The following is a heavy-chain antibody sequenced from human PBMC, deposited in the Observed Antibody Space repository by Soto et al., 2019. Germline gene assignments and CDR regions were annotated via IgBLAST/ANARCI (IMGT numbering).Heavy chain of an antibody. CDR3: ARVGYYDSSGDLTYFFAY. CDR1: GGSISSYY. CDR2: IYYSGST. J-gene: IGHJ4*02. Sequence: SETLSLTCTVSGGSISSYYWSWIRQPPGKGLEWIGYIYYSGSTNYNPSLKSRVTISVDTSKNQFSLKLSSVTAADTAVYYCARVGYYDSSGDLTYFFAYWGQGTLVTVSS. V-gene: IGHV4-59*01. D-gene: IGHD3-22*01.